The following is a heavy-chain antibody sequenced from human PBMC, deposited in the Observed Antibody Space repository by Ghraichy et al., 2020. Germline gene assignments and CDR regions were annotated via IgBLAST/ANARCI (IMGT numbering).Heavy chain of an antibody. D-gene: IGHD2-15*01. J-gene: IGHJ3*01. CDR1: GFTFSTYS. V-gene: IGHV3-21*01. CDR3: ARTYNNACYSAFDL. Sequence: GGSLRLSCAASGFTFSTYSMNWVRQAPGKGLEWVSSISSSSSFIYYADSVKGRFTISRDNAKNSLYLQMNSLRAEDTAVYYCARTYNNACYSAFDLWGQGTMVTVSS. CDR2: ISSSSSFI.